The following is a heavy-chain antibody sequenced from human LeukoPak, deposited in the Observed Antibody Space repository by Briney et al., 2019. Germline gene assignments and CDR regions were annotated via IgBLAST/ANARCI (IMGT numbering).Heavy chain of an antibody. CDR2: ISGTGTFI. V-gene: IGHV3-21*01. J-gene: IGHJ3*02. CDR3: ASEMATISRDAFDI. D-gene: IGHD5-24*01. Sequence: PGGSLRLSCAASGITFSDYSMNWIRQAPGKGLEWVSSISGTGTFIYYADSVRGRFTVSRDNGKNSLFLHMTSLRADDTAVYYCASEMATISRDAFDIWGQGTVVTVSS. CDR1: GITFSDYS.